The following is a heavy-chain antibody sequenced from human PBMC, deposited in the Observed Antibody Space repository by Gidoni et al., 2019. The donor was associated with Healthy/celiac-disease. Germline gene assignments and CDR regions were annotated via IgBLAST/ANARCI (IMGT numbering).Heavy chain of an antibody. J-gene: IGHJ5*02. CDR3: ATDDMVRGVENWFDP. V-gene: IGHV4-39*01. CDR1: GGSISSSSYY. D-gene: IGHD3-10*01. Sequence: QLQLQESGPGLVKPSETLSLTCTVSGGSISSSSYYWGWIRQPPGKGLEWIGSIYYSGSTYYNPSLKSRVTISVDTSKNQFSLKLSSVTAADTAVYYCATDDMVRGVENWFDPWGQGTLVTVSS. CDR2: IYYSGST.